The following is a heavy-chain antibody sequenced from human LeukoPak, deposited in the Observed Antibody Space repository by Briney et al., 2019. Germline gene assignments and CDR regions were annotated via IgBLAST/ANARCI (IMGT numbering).Heavy chain of an antibody. CDR1: GFTFSSYG. CDR3: AKWYSYYYYYMDV. Sequence: GGSLRLSCAASGFTFSSYGMHWVRQAPGKGLEWVAVIWYDGSNKYYADSVKGRFTISRDNSKNTLYLQMNSLRAEDTAVYYCAKWYSYYYYYMDVWGKGTTVTVSS. D-gene: IGHD1-1*01. V-gene: IGHV3-33*06. CDR2: IWYDGSNK. J-gene: IGHJ6*03.